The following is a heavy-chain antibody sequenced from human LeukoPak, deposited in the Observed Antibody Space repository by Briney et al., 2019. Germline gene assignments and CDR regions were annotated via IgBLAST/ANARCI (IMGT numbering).Heavy chain of an antibody. Sequence: ASVKVSCKASGYSFTRYFIHWVRQAPGQGLEWMGIIIPSDGSTSYAQKFQGRVTMTRDTSTSTVYMELSSLRSEDTAVYYCARGKVVTMVRGVIITYFDYWGQGTLVTVSS. CDR2: IIPSDGST. J-gene: IGHJ4*02. V-gene: IGHV1-46*01. D-gene: IGHD3-10*01. CDR3: ARGKVVTMVRGVIITYFDY. CDR1: GYSFTRYF.